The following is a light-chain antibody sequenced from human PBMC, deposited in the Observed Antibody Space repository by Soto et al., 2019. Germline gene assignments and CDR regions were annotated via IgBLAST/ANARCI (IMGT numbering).Light chain of an antibody. CDR3: QQGSTWPWT. Sequence: EIVLTQSPVTLSVSPGEGVTLSCRASQSVGSSLAWYQQKLGQAPRLLIYGASDRATDIPARFSGSGSGTDFTLIISSLEPEDFAFYFCQQGSTWPWTFGQGTKVDIK. CDR1: QSVGSS. J-gene: IGKJ1*01. V-gene: IGKV3-11*01. CDR2: GAS.